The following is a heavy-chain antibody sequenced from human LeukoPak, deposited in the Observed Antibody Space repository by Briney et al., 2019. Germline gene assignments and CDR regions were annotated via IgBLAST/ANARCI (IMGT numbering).Heavy chain of an antibody. D-gene: IGHD4-17*01. CDR3: TRMTTGHDY. CDR2: INHSGYT. V-gene: IGHV4-34*01. J-gene: IGHJ4*02. CDR1: GVSFNDYY. Sequence: SETLSLTCAVSGVSFNDYYWSWVRQTPGRGLEWIGEINHSGYTNDSPSLKSRVTLSIDTSRKQFSLNLRSVTVADTGIYYCTRMTTGHDYWGQGTLVAVSS.